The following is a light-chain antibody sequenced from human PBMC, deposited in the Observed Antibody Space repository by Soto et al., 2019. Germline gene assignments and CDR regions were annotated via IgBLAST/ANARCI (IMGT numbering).Light chain of an antibody. CDR2: GAS. Sequence: EIRMTQSPSTLSVSTGERATLSCRASQSVSSNLAWYQQKPGQAPRLLIYGASTRATGMPARFSGSGSGTEFTLTISSLQSEDFAVYYCQQYHNWPPITFGQGTRLEI. V-gene: IGKV3-15*01. J-gene: IGKJ5*01. CDR3: QQYHNWPPIT. CDR1: QSVSSN.